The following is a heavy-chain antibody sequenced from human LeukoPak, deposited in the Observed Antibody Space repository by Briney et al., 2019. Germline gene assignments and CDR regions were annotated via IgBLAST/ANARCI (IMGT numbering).Heavy chain of an antibody. Sequence: SLRLSCVASGFTFNDHAMYWVRQAPGKGLEWVSGINWNSDRIGYADSVKGRFTTSRDDAKKSLFLQMDSLRTEDTALYYCARASYYYDTTGLGAVDIWGQGTMVTVPS. V-gene: IGHV3-9*01. CDR1: GFTFNDHA. CDR2: INWNSDRI. CDR3: ARASYYYDTTGLGAVDI. D-gene: IGHD3-22*01. J-gene: IGHJ3*02.